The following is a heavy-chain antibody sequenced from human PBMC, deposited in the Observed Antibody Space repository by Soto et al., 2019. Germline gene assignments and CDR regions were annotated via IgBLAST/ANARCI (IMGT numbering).Heavy chain of an antibody. J-gene: IGHJ3*02. V-gene: IGHV3-21*01. Sequence: EVQLVESGGGLVKPGGSLRLSCAASGFTFSSYSMNWVRQAPGKGLEWVSSISSSSSYIYYADSVKGRFTISRDNAKNSLYLQMNSRRAEDTAVYYCARDGSGRNDAFDIWGQGTMVTASS. CDR2: ISSSSSYI. D-gene: IGHD3-10*01. CDR3: ARDGSGRNDAFDI. CDR1: GFTFSSYS.